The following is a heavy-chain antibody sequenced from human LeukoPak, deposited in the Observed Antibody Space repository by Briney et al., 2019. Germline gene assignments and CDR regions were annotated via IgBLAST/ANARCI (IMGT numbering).Heavy chain of an antibody. Sequence: GGSLRLSCAASGFTFSRYDMDWVRQAPGKGLEWVSYISGGSSTISYADSVKGRFIISRDNAKNSLYLQMNSLRAEDTAVYYCARETILEWLFPGYMDVWGKGTTVTVSS. D-gene: IGHD3-3*01. CDR2: ISGGSSTI. CDR3: ARETILEWLFPGYMDV. V-gene: IGHV3-48*01. CDR1: GFTFSRYD. J-gene: IGHJ6*03.